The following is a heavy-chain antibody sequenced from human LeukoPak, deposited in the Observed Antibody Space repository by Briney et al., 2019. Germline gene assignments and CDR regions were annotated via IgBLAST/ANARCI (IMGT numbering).Heavy chain of an antibody. CDR3: AKRVATSSISYYFDY. CDR1: GFTFSSYG. CDR2: ISGSGGST. J-gene: IGHJ4*02. Sequence: GGSLRLSCAASGFTFSSYGMHWVRQAPGKGLEWVSGISGSGGSTFYADSVKGRFTISRDNSKNTLFLQMNSLRAEDTAVYYCAKRVATSSISYYFDYWGQGTLVTVSS. D-gene: IGHD5-12*01. V-gene: IGHV3-23*01.